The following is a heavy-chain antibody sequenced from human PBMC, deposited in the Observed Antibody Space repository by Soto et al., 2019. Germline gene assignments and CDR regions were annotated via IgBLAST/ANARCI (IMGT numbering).Heavy chain of an antibody. D-gene: IGHD6-13*01. CDR3: AKDIIAAAPYYYYGMDV. CDR2: ISWNSGSI. CDR1: GFTFDDYA. V-gene: IGHV3-9*01. J-gene: IGHJ6*04. Sequence: GGSLRLSCAASGFTFDDYAMHWVRQAPGKGLEWVSGISWNSGSIGYADSVKGRFTISRDNAKNSLYLQMNSLRAEDTALYYCAKDIIAAAPYYYYGMDVWGKGATVTVPQ.